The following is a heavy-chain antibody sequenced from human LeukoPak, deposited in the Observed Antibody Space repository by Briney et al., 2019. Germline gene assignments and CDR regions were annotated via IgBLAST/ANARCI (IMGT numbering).Heavy chain of an antibody. CDR3: ARVGGYYMDV. Sequence: GGSLRLSCSASGFIFSSYDMHWVRQTPGKGLEWVSAIGTAGDTYYPDSVTGRFTISRDNAKNSLYLQMNSLRAEDTAVYYCARVGGYYMDVWGKGTTVTVSS. V-gene: IGHV3-13*01. CDR1: GFIFSSYD. J-gene: IGHJ6*03. CDR2: IGTAGDT.